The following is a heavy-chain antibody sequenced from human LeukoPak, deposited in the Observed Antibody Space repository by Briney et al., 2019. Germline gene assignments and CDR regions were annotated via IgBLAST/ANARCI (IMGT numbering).Heavy chain of an antibody. CDR2: IKQDESEK. CDR1: GFTFSSYW. V-gene: IGHV3-7*01. J-gene: IGHJ4*02. Sequence: GGSLRLSCAASGFTFSSYWMNWVRRAPGKGLEWVANIKQDESEKYYVDSVKGRFTISRDNAKNSLYLQMNSLRAEDTAVYYCARDKRLERPGGVDYWGQGTLVTVSS. CDR3: ARDKRLERPGGVDY. D-gene: IGHD1-1*01.